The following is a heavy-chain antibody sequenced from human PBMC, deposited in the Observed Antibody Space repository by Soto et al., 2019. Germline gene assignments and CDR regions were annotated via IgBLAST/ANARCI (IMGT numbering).Heavy chain of an antibody. CDR1: GFTFSNYA. Sequence: EAQLLESGGGLVQPGGSLRLSCAASGFTFSNYAMSWVRQAPGKGLEWVSASSGSGDSTYYADSVKGRFTISRDNSKNTLDLQMNSLRAEDTARYYCARDRYGYPLWGQDDFDYWGQGTLVTVSA. J-gene: IGHJ4*02. CDR3: ARDRYGYPLWGQDDFDY. D-gene: IGHD5-18*01. CDR2: SSGSGDST. V-gene: IGHV3-23*01.